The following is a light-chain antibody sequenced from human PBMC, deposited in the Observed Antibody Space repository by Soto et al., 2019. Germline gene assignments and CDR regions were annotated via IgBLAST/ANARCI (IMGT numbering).Light chain of an antibody. V-gene: IGKV3-20*01. CDR3: QQYGSSSWT. Sequence: IVLTQSPGTLSLSAGERATLSCRATQSVFSTYLAWYQQKPGQAPRLLIYGASSRATGIPDRFSGSGSGTDFTLTISRLDNEDFAVYYCQQYGSSSWTFGQGTKVDIK. CDR2: GAS. CDR1: QSVFSTY. J-gene: IGKJ1*01.